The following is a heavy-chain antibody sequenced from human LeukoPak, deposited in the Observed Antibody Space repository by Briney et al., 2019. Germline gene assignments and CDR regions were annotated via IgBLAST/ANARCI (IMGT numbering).Heavy chain of an antibody. Sequence: GGSLRLSCAASGFTFSNYWMHWVRKAPGKGLLWASRISSYGSSADYADSVKGRFTISRDNAKNTLYLQMNSLRVEDTAVYYCARRRTIGDYDYWGQGTLVTVSS. CDR1: GFTFSNYW. D-gene: IGHD3-16*01. CDR2: ISSYGSSA. V-gene: IGHV3-74*01. J-gene: IGHJ4*02. CDR3: ARRRTIGDYDY.